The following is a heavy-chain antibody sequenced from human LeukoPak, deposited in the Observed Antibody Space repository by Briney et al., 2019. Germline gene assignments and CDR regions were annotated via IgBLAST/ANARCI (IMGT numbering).Heavy chain of an antibody. D-gene: IGHD6-6*01. J-gene: IGHJ4*02. CDR2: ISAYNGNT. CDR1: GYTFTSYG. V-gene: IGHV1-18*01. CDR3: ARDLGSSSSGYYFDY. Sequence: GASVKVSCKASGYTFTSYGISWVRQAPGQGLEWMGWISAYNGNTNYAQKPQGRVTMTTDTSTSTAYMELRSLRSDDTAVYYCARDLGSSSSGYYFDYWGQGTLVTVSS.